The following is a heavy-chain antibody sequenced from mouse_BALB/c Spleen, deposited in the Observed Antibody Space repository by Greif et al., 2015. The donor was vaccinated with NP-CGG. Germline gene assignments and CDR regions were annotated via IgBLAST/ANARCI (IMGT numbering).Heavy chain of an antibody. V-gene: IGHV5-9-1*01. CDR1: GFTFSSYA. CDR2: ISSGGSYT. J-gene: IGHJ4*01. Sequence: EVMLVESEGGLVKPGGSLKLSCAASGFTFSSYAMSWVRQTPEKRLEWVATISSGGSYTYYPDSVKGRFTISRDNAKNTLYLQMSSLRSEDTAMYYCARRGYYGSSYAMDYWGQGTSVTVSS. D-gene: IGHD1-1*01. CDR3: ARRGYYGSSYAMDY.